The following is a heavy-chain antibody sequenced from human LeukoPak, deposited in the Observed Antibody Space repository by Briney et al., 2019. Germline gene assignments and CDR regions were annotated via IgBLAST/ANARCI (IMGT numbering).Heavy chain of an antibody. J-gene: IGHJ4*02. CDR2: IRYDGSYK. CDR1: GFTFNTYG. D-gene: IGHD6-19*01. Sequence: QSGGSLRLSCAASGFTFNTYGMHWVRQAPGKGLEWVAFIRYDGSYKYYADSVKGRFTISRDNSKNTLYLQMNSLRAEDTALYYCAKGSGMAVAGADYWGQGTLVTVSS. CDR3: AKGSGMAVAGADY. V-gene: IGHV3-30*02.